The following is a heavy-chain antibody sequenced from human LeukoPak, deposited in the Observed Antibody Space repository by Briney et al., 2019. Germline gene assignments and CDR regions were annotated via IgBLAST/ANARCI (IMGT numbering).Heavy chain of an antibody. D-gene: IGHD5-18*01. CDR2: IYYSGST. Sequence: PSETLSLTCTVSGGSISSSSYYWGWIRQPPGKGLEWIGSIYYSGSTYYNPSLKSRVTISVDTSKNQFSLKLSSVTAADTAVYYCARRGPLGLRPWGQGTLVTVSS. J-gene: IGHJ4*02. CDR3: ARRGPLGLRP. CDR1: GGSISSSSYY. V-gene: IGHV4-39*07.